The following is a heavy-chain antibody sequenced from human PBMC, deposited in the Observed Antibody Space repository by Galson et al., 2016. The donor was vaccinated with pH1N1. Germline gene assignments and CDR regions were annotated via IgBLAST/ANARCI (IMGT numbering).Heavy chain of an antibody. J-gene: IGHJ2*01. CDR1: GFIFSSCG. CDR3: ATDGGGDWYFEL. Sequence: SLRLSCAASGFIFSSCGMHWVRQAPGKGLEWVAFISFDGSNQYSADSVKGRFTISRDNSKNTVYLQMNSLRGEDTAFYYCATDGGGDWYFELWGRGTLVTVSS. CDR2: ISFDGSNQ. V-gene: IGHV3-33*05. D-gene: IGHD3-16*01.